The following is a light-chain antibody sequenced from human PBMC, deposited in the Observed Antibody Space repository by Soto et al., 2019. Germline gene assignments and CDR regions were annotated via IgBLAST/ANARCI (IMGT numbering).Light chain of an antibody. CDR3: LLSYSAALFV. Sequence: QAVVTQEPSLTVSPGGTVTLTCGSSNEAVTRGHYPYWLQQKPGQAPRTLIFDTTKEHSWTPARFSGSLLGGKAALTLSGAQPEDEAVYYRLLSYSAALFVFGPGTKLNVL. J-gene: IGLJ1*01. CDR2: DTT. CDR1: NEAVTRGHY. V-gene: IGLV7-46*01.